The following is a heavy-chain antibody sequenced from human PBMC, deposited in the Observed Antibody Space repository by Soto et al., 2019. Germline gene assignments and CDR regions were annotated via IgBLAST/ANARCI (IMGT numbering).Heavy chain of an antibody. Sequence: PSETLSLTCTVSGGSVTNSSYYWGWIRQSPGKGLEWIGSVYYRGRSYSKSSVESRVTISVDTSKNRFFLSLNSVTASDTAVYFCVSQRTTVPTQAYFDYWGPGALVTVSS. CDR2: VYYRGRS. CDR3: VSQRTTVPTQAYFDY. V-gene: IGHV4-39*01. J-gene: IGHJ4*02. D-gene: IGHD4-17*01. CDR1: GGSVTNSSYY.